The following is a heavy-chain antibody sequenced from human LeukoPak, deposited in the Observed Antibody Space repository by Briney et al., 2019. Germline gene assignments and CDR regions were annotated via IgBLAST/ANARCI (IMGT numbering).Heavy chain of an antibody. Sequence: PGRSLRLSCAASGFTFSSYGMHWVRQAPGKGLEWVAVIWYDGSNKYYADSVKGRFTISRDNSKNTLYLQMNSLRAEDTAVYYCARGSFQTAMAYYYGMDVWGQGTTVTVSS. CDR2: IWYDGSNK. V-gene: IGHV3-33*01. J-gene: IGHJ6*02. CDR1: GFTFSSYG. D-gene: IGHD5-18*01. CDR3: ARGSFQTAMAYYYGMDV.